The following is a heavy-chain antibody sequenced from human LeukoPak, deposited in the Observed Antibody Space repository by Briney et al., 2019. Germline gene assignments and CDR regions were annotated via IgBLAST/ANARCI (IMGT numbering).Heavy chain of an antibody. Sequence: GATVKVSCKASGYTFTGYYMHWVRQAPGQGLEWMGWINPNSGGTNYAQKFQGRVTMTRDTSISIAYMELSRLRSDDTAVYYCARVLWFGELFPFDYWGQGTLVTVSS. V-gene: IGHV1-2*02. D-gene: IGHD3-10*01. CDR3: ARVLWFGELFPFDY. J-gene: IGHJ4*02. CDR2: INPNSGGT. CDR1: GYTFTGYY.